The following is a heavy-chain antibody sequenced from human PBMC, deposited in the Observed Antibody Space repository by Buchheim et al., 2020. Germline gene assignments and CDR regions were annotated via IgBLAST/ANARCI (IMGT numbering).Heavy chain of an antibody. J-gene: IGHJ4*02. D-gene: IGHD2-15*01. CDR3: RLGCSGGSCYPRGYYFDY. Sequence: VQLVESGGGLVQPGGSLRLSCAASGFTFSSYGMHWVRQAPGKGLEWVAVISYDGSNKYYADSVKGRFTISRDNSKNTLYLQMNSLRAEDTAVYYCRLGCSGGSCYPRGYYFDYWGQGTL. CDR1: GFTFSSYG. V-gene: IGHV3-30*03. CDR2: ISYDGSNK.